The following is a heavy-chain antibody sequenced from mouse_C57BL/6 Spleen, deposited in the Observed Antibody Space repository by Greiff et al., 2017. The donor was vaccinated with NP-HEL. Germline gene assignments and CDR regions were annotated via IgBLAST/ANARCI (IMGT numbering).Heavy chain of an antibody. J-gene: IGHJ2*01. CDR2: ISYDGSN. Sequence: VQLQQSGPGLVKPSQSLSLTCSVTGYSITSGYYWNWIRQFPGNKLEWMGYISYDGSNNYNPTLKNRTSITRDTSKNQFFLKLNSVTTEDTATYYCARDYGSSYFDYWGQGTTLTVSS. D-gene: IGHD1-1*01. CDR1: GYSITSGYY. CDR3: ARDYGSSYFDY. V-gene: IGHV3-6*01.